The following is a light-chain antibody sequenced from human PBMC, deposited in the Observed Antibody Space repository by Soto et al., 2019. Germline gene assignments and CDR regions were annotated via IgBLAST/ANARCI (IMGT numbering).Light chain of an antibody. V-gene: IGKV3-20*01. CDR1: QSVSNY. Sequence: EIVLTQSPGTLSLSPGERATLSCRASQSVSNYLAWYQRKPGQAPRLLIYGASSRATGIPDRFNGSGSGTDFTLTISRLEPEDYAVYYCHQYGGSPQTFGQGTKV. J-gene: IGKJ1*01. CDR3: HQYGGSPQT. CDR2: GAS.